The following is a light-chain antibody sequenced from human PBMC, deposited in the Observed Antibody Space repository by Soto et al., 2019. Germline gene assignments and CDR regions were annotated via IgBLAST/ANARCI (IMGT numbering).Light chain of an antibody. Sequence: QSVLTQPASVSGSPGQSITISGTGTSSDVGGYNYVSWYQQHPGKAPKLMIYEVSNRPSGVSNRFSGSKSGNTASLTISGLQAEDEADYYCSSYTSSSTSVVFGGGTKVTVL. CDR1: SSDVGGYNY. CDR2: EVS. V-gene: IGLV2-14*01. CDR3: SSYTSSSTSVV. J-gene: IGLJ2*01.